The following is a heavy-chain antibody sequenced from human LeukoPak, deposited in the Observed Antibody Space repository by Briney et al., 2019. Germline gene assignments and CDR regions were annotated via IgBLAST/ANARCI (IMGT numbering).Heavy chain of an antibody. J-gene: IGHJ4*02. CDR1: GFTFSTYV. V-gene: IGHV3-30*04. D-gene: IGHD1-26*01. CDR3: ARDKGSLRIFDY. CDR2: ISYDGINK. Sequence: PGGSLRLSCAASGFTFSTYVMHWVRQAPDKGLEWVAVISYDGINKHYSDSVKSRFTISRDNSKNTLYLQMNSLTAEDTAVYYCARDKGSLRIFDYWGQGTLVTVSS.